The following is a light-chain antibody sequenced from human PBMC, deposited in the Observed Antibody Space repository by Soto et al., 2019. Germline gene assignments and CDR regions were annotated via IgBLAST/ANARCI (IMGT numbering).Light chain of an antibody. V-gene: IGKV1-27*01. CDR1: QGISNY. Sequence: DIQMTQSPSSLSASVGDRVTITCRASQGISNYLAWYQQKPGKVPKLLIYAASTLQSGVPSRFSGSGSGTDFTLTISRLQPEDVATYYCQKYNSALWTFGQGTKVESK. CDR2: AAS. CDR3: QKYNSALWT. J-gene: IGKJ1*01.